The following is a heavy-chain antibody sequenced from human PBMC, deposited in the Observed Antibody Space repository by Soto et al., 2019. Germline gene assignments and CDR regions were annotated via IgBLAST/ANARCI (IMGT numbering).Heavy chain of an antibody. V-gene: IGHV3-15*01. J-gene: IGHJ4*02. CDR1: GFSFDKAW. Sequence: VGSLRLSCAASGFSFDKAWMSWVRLTPGRGLEWVGRIRNKTDGGTSDYPSSVRDRFTVSRDDSRSILYLQMNTLKTEDTAVYYCITDPYYDFWSGYHFDYWGQGALVTVSS. CDR2: IRNKTDGGTS. CDR3: ITDPYYDFWSGYHFDY. D-gene: IGHD3-3*01.